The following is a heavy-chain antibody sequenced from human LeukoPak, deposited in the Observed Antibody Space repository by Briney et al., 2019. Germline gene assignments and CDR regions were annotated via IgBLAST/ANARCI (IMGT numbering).Heavy chain of an antibody. CDR2: IISIFGTA. CDR1: GGTFSSYA. D-gene: IGHD2-15*01. V-gene: IGHV1-69*06. Sequence: ASVKVSCKASGGTFSSYAISWVRQAPGQGLEWMGGIISIFGTANYAQKFQGRVTITADKSTSTAYMELSSLRCEDTAVYYCARDSQDIVVVVAATGYYYYGMDVWGKGTTVTVSS. CDR3: ARDSQDIVVVVAATGYYYYGMDV. J-gene: IGHJ6*04.